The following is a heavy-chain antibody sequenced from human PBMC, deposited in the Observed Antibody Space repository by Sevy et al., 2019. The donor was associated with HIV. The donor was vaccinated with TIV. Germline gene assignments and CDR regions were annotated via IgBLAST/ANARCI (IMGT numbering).Heavy chain of an antibody. V-gene: IGHV3-7*04. D-gene: IGHD6-19*01. CDR1: GFTFSSYW. CDR3: ARVVKYSSGWLGDAFVI. Sequence: GGSLRLSCAASGFTFSSYWMSWVRQAPGKGLEWVANIKQDGSEKYYVDSVKGRFTISRDNAKNSLYLQMNSLRAEDTAVYYCARVVKYSSGWLGDAFVIWGQGTMVTVSS. CDR2: IKQDGSEK. J-gene: IGHJ3*02.